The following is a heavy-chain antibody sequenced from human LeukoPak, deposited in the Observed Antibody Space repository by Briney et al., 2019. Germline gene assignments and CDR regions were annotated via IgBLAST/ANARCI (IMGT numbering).Heavy chain of an antibody. CDR2: IIPIFGTA. Sequence: ASVKVSCKASGGTFSSYAISWVRQAPGQGLEWMGGIIPIFGTANYAQKFQGRVTMTRDMSTSTVYMELRRLISDDTAVYYCATDRRGRYDSSGYPKPHFDYWGQGTLVTVSS. J-gene: IGHJ4*02. CDR1: GGTFSSYA. CDR3: ATDRRGRYDSSGYPKPHFDY. D-gene: IGHD3-22*01. V-gene: IGHV1-69*05.